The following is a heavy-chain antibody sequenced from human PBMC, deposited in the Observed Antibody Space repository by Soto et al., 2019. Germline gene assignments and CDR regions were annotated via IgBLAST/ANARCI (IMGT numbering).Heavy chain of an antibody. V-gene: IGHV1-69*02. CDR2: IIPILGIA. CDR3: ARGDDNWNAVEGDY. CDR1: GGTFSSYT. J-gene: IGHJ4*02. D-gene: IGHD1-1*01. Sequence: QVQLVQSGAEVKKPGSSVKVSCKASGGTFSSYTISWVRQAPGQGLEWMGRIIPILGIANYAQKFQGRVTXXAXKXXSTAYMELSSLRSEDTAVYYCARGDDNWNAVEGDYWGQGTLVTVSS.